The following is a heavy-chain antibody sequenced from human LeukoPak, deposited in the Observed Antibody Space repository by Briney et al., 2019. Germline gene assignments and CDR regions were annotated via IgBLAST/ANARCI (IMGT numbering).Heavy chain of an antibody. CDR2: ITWGGATT. J-gene: IGHJ4*02. Sequence: GGPLRLSCVASGFAFNEYTMHWVPEARGGGVEGGSLITWGGATTYYADSVKGRFTISRDKSKNSLYLQMNNLTTEDTALYYCGKDLAGSYLLDYWGQGTLVTVSS. CDR3: GKDLAGSYLLDY. D-gene: IGHD3-10*01. CDR1: GFAFNEYT. V-gene: IGHV3-43*01.